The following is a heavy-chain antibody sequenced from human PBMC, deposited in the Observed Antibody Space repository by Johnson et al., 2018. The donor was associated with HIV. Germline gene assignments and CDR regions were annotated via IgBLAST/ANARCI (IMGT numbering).Heavy chain of an antibody. Sequence: QVQLVESGGGVVQPGRSLRLSCVASGFTFSSYGIHWVRQAPGKGLEWVAFIYFDGSKIYHADSVKGRFTIYRDNSKNTLYLQMNSLRAEDTAVYYCARDRPIAPFDIWGQGTMVTVSS. V-gene: IGHV3-30*03. D-gene: IGHD3-22*01. CDR2: IYFDGSKI. J-gene: IGHJ3*02. CDR1: GFTFSSYG. CDR3: ARDRPIAPFDI.